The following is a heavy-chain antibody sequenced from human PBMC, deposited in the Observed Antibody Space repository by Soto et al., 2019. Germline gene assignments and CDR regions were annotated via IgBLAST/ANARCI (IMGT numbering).Heavy chain of an antibody. V-gene: IGHV4-59*01. CDR1: GGSISSYY. J-gene: IGHJ3*02. Sequence: QVQLQESGPGLVKPSETLSLTCTVSGGSISSYYWSWIRQPPGKGLEWIGYIYYSGSTNYNPSLKSRVTISVDTSKNQFSLKLSSVTAADTAVYYCARPADDDAFDIWGQETMVTVSS. CDR2: IYYSGST. CDR3: ARPADDDAFDI.